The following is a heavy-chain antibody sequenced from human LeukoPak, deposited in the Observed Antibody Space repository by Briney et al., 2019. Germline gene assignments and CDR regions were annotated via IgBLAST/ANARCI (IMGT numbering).Heavy chain of an antibody. CDR1: GFTFSTYA. CDR2: ISSSGGST. Sequence: GGSLRLSCAASGFTFSTYAMSWVRRAPGKGLEWVSVISSSGGSTYYADSVKGRFTISRDNSKNTLHLQMNSLRAEDTAAYYCARDETMVRGGPRPYWGQGTLVTISS. J-gene: IGHJ4*02. CDR3: ARDETMVRGGPRPY. D-gene: IGHD3-10*01. V-gene: IGHV3-23*01.